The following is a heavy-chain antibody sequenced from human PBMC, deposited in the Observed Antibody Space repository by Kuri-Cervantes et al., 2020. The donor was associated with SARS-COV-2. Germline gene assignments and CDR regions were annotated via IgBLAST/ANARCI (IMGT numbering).Heavy chain of an antibody. J-gene: IGHJ6*03. CDR1: GFTFSSYA. CDR2: ISYDGSNK. D-gene: IGHD3-9*01. CDR3: ARDGKYYDILTGYFSPPYYYYYYYMDV. V-gene: IGHV3-30*04. Sequence: GESLKISCAASGFTFSSYAMHWVRQAPGKGLEWVAVISYDGSNKYYADSVKGRFTISRDNSKNTLYLQMNSLRAEDTAVYYCARDGKYYDILTGYFSPPYYYYYYYMDVWGKGTTVTV.